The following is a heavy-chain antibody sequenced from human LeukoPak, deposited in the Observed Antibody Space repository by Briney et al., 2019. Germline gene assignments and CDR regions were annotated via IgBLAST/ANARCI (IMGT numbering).Heavy chain of an antibody. CDR3: AKGRVYDYAPSDAFDI. CDR2: ISGSGGST. CDR1: GFTFSSYA. V-gene: IGHV3-23*01. D-gene: IGHD3-16*01. J-gene: IGHJ3*02. Sequence: PGGSLRLSCAASGFTFSSYAMSWVRQAPGKGLEWVSAISGSGGSTYYADSVKGRFTISRDNSKNTLYLQMNSLRAEDTAVYYCAKGRVYDYAPSDAFDIWGQGTMVTVSS.